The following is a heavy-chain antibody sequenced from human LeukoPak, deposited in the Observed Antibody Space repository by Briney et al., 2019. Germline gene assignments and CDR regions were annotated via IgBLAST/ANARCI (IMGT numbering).Heavy chain of an antibody. J-gene: IGHJ3*02. Sequence: PGGSLRLSCAASGFTFSRYSMNWVRQAPGKGLEWVSSITTGSSYIYYADSVKGRFTISRDNAKNSLFLQMNSLRAEDTAVYFCARGWYTDAFDIWGQGTMVTVSS. CDR3: ARGWYTDAFDI. CDR2: ITTGSSYI. CDR1: GFTFSRYS. V-gene: IGHV3-21*01. D-gene: IGHD1-1*01.